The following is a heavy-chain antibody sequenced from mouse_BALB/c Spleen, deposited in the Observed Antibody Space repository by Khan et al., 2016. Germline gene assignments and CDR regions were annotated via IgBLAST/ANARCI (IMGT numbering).Heavy chain of an antibody. CDR2: IDLANGNS. J-gene: IGHJ2*01. Sequence: VQLQQPGAEFVKPGASVKLSCTASGFNIKDTYMYWVKQRPEQGLEWIGRIDLANGNSKYDPKFQGKATITADTSSNTAHLQLSSLTSEDTAVYYCARGNLGYWGQGTTLTVSS. V-gene: IGHV14-3*02. CDR1: GFNIKDTY. CDR3: ARGNLGY.